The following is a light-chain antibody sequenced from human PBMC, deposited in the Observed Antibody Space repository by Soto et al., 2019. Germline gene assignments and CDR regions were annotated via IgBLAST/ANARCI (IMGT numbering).Light chain of an antibody. J-gene: IGKJ2*01. CDR1: QSVSSY. CDR3: QQRSNWPPYT. V-gene: IGKV3-11*01. CDR2: DAS. Sequence: EIVLTQSPATLSLSPGERATLSCRASQSVSSYLAWCQQKPGQPPRLLIYDASNRTTGIPARFSGSGSRTAFTLTISSLEPEDVAVYYCQQRSNWPPYTFGQGTNLEIK.